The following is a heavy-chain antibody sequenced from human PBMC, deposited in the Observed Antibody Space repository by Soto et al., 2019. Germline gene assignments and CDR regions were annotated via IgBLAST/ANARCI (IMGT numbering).Heavy chain of an antibody. Sequence: SVKVPWKACGYSFTSYAPQWLRQAPGQRIEWMGWINAGNGNTKYSQKFQGRVTITRDTSASTAYMELSSLRSEDTAVYYCASSVAGTFDYFHHRGQGTLVTVPS. V-gene: IGHV1-3*01. CDR2: INAGNGNT. CDR3: ASSVAGTFDYFHH. CDR1: GYSFTSYA. D-gene: IGHD6-19*01. J-gene: IGHJ1*01.